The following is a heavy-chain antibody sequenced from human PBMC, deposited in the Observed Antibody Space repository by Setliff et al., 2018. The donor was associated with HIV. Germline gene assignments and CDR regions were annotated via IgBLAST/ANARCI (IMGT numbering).Heavy chain of an antibody. CDR3: GRYRKWGSAFDM. D-gene: IGHD7-27*01. V-gene: IGHV1-69*13. J-gene: IGHJ3*02. CDR1: GGTFSNYA. Sequence: SVKVSCKASGGTFSNYAISWVRQAPGQGLEWMGGIIPIFGTANYAQKFQGRVTITADESTNTAYMELSGLRSEDTAVYYCGRYRKWGSAFDMWGQGTMVTVSS. CDR2: IIPIFGTA.